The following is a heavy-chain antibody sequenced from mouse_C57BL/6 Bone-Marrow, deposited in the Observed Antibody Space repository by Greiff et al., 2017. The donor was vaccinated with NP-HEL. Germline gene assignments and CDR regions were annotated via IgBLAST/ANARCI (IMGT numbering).Heavy chain of an antibody. Sequence: EVQLQESGGGLVQPGGSLKLSCAASGFTFSDSYMYWVRQTPEKRLEWVAYISNGGGSTYYPDTVKGRFTISRGNAKNTLYLQMSRLKSEDTAMYYCARPYYAMDYWGQGTSVTVSS. J-gene: IGHJ4*01. CDR3: ARPYYAMDY. CDR2: ISNGGGST. CDR1: GFTFSDSY. V-gene: IGHV5-12*01.